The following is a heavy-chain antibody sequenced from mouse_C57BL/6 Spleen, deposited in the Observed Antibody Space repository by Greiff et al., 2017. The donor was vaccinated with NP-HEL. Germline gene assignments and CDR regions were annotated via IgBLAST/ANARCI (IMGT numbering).Heavy chain of an antibody. D-gene: IGHD2-5*01. Sequence: EVQLVESGGGLVKPGGSLKLSCAASGFTFSSYAMSWVRQTPEKRLEWVATISDGGSYTYYPDNVKGRFTISRDNAKNNLYLQMSHLKSEDTAMYYCARERPTIVTHWYFDVWGTGTTVTVSS. V-gene: IGHV5-4*01. CDR2: ISDGGSYT. J-gene: IGHJ1*03. CDR3: ARERPTIVTHWYFDV. CDR1: GFTFSSYA.